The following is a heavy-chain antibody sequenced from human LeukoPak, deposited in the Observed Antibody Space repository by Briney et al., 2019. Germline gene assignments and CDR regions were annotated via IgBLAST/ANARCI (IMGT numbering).Heavy chain of an antibody. J-gene: IGHJ3*02. CDR3: ATVAGTFSDAFDI. CDR2: INSDGSST. V-gene: IGHV3-74*03. CDR1: GFTFSNYW. Sequence: GRSLRLSFAASGFTFSNYWIHWVRQAPGKGLVWVSRINSDGSSTKYADSVKGRFTISRDNAKHTLYLQMTSLRAEDTAVYYCATVAGTFSDAFDIWGQGTMVTVSS. D-gene: IGHD6-19*01.